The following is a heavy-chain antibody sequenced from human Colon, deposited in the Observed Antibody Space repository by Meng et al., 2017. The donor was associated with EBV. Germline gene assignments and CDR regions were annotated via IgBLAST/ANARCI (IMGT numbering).Heavy chain of an antibody. D-gene: IGHD6-19*01. CDR3: ARVSSGWDYFDY. CDR2: IYYSGST. J-gene: IGHJ4*02. Sequence: VQLQESGSGLVKTAQTPSLTCTVSGVSVRSGSYYWTWIRQHPGKGLEWFGHIYYSGSTFYNPSLKRRVIISIDTSKNQFSLNLRSVTAADTAVYYCARVSSGWDYFDYWGQGTLVTVSS. V-gene: IGHV4-31*03. CDR1: GVSVRSGSYY.